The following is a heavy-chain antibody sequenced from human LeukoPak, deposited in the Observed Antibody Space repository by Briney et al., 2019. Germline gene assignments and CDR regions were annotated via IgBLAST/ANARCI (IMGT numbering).Heavy chain of an antibody. D-gene: IGHD1-1*01. CDR2: ISSSSSYI. J-gene: IGHJ4*02. CDR1: GFTFSSYS. V-gene: IGHV3-21*01. CDR3: ARDPPGTGHYFDY. Sequence: PGGSLRLSCAASGFTFSSYSMNWVRQAPGKGLEWDSSISSSSSYIYYADSVKGRFTISRDNAKNSLYLQMNSLRAEDTAVYYCARDPPGTGHYFDYWGQGTLVTVSS.